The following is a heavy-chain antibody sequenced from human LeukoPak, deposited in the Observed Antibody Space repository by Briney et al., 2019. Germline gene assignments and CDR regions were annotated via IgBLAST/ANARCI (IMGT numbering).Heavy chain of an antibody. D-gene: IGHD3-22*01. J-gene: IGHJ4*02. CDR1: GYSCTSYY. CDR3: ARDHFASQPREVPRDYYDSSGYYYVWPSFDY. CDR2: VSPSRGST. Sequence: SVKVWCKASGYSCTSYYMHRVPHAPRQVLKSMGIVSPSRGSTGYAEKSQGSVTMTRDTSTSTVYMELSSLRSEDTAVYYCARDHFASQPREVPRDYYDSSGYYYVWPSFDYWGQGTLVTVSS. V-gene: IGHV1-46*01.